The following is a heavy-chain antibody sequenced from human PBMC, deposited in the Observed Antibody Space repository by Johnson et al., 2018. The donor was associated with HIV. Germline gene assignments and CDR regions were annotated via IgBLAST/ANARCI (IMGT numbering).Heavy chain of an antibody. CDR3: AIVPPGGAGKGADAFDI. D-gene: IGHD1-26*01. CDR1: GFTFNSYA. CDR2: ISYDGSDK. V-gene: IGHV3-30*04. Sequence: QVQLVESGGGLVQPGGSLRLSCAASGFTFNSYATHWVRQAPGKGLEWVAVISYDGSDKYYADSVKGRFTISRDNSKKTLYMQMNSLRAEDTAVYYCAIVPPGGAGKGADAFDIWGQGTMVTVS. J-gene: IGHJ3*02.